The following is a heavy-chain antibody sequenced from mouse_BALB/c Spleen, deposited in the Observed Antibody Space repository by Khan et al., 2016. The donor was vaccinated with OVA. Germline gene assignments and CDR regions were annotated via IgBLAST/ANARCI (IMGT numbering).Heavy chain of an antibody. V-gene: IGHV9-2-1*01. CDR2: INTETGEP. Sequence: QIQLVQSGPELKRPGETVKISCMASGYTFTDYSMHWVKQAPGKGLKWMGWINTETGEPTYADDFKGRFAFSLETSTSTAYLQINNPKNEDTATSFGAGRKHWYFDDWGAGTTVTVSS. CDR1: GYTFTDYS. CDR3: AGRKHWYFDD. J-gene: IGHJ1*01.